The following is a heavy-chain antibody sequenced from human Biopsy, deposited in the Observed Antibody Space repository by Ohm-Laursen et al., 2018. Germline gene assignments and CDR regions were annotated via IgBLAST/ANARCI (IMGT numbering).Heavy chain of an antibody. D-gene: IGHD6-19*01. CDR2: IWYDGTNE. CDR3: ARGLSSGWYGYFDV. V-gene: IGHV3-33*08. CDR1: GFTVSTTY. J-gene: IGHJ2*01. Sequence: SLRLSCSASGFTVSTTYMSWVRQAPGKGLEWISLIWYDGTNEDYADSVKGRFTISRDSSKNTLYLQINTLTLEDTAFYYCARGLSSGWYGYFDVWGRGTLVTVSS.